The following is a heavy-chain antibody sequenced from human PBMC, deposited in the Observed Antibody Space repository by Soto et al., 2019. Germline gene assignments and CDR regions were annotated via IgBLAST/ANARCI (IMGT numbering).Heavy chain of an antibody. CDR3: ARVGQLVVLAASPPGPYYYDY. J-gene: IGHJ4*02. V-gene: IGHV1-3*01. CDR2: INAGNGNT. CDR1: GYTFTSYA. D-gene: IGHD2-2*01. Sequence: ASVKVSCKASGYTFTSYAIHWVRQSPVQRLEWMGWINAGNGNTKYSQKFQGRVTITRDTSASTAYMELSSLRSEDTAVYYCARVGQLVVLAASPPGPYYYDYWGQGTLVTVSS.